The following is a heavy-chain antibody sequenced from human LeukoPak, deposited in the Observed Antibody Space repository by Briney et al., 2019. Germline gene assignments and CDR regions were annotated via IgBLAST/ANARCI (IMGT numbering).Heavy chain of an antibody. Sequence: GSLRLSCAASGFNFSSYAMSWVRRAPGKGLEWVSAISGSGGSTYYADSVKGRFTISRDNSKNTLYLQMNSLRAEDTAVYYCAKSRAKWFGELLPEYFQHWGQGTLVTVSS. CDR3: AKSRAKWFGELLPEYFQH. J-gene: IGHJ1*01. CDR2: ISGSGGST. CDR1: GFNFSSYA. D-gene: IGHD3-10*01. V-gene: IGHV3-23*01.